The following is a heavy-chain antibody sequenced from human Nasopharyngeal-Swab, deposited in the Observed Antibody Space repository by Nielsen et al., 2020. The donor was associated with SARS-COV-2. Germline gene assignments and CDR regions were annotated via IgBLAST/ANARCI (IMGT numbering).Heavy chain of an antibody. CDR2: ISAYNGNT. CDR3: AAADYYDGSGYVNFDY. J-gene: IGHJ4*02. Sequence: ASVKVSCKASGYTFTGYYMHWVRQAPGQGLEWMGWISAYNGNTNYAQKLQGRVTMTTDTSTSTAYMELRSLRSDDTAVYYCAAADYYDGSGYVNFDYWGQGTLVTVSS. CDR1: GYTFTGYY. D-gene: IGHD3-22*01. V-gene: IGHV1-18*04.